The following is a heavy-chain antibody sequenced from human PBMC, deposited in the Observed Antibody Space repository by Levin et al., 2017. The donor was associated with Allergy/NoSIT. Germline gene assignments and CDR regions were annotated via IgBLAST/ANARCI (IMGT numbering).Heavy chain of an antibody. CDR3: ARQGYSYGYPAVYFDY. J-gene: IGHJ4*02. CDR2: IYYSGST. CDR1: GGSISSYY. V-gene: IGHV4-59*08. Sequence: KPSETLSLTCTVSGGSISSYYWSWIRQPPGKGLEWIGYIYYSGSTNYNPSLKSRVTISVDTSKNQFSLKLSSVTAADTAVYYCARQGYSYGYPAVYFDYWGQGTLVTVSS. D-gene: IGHD5-18*01.